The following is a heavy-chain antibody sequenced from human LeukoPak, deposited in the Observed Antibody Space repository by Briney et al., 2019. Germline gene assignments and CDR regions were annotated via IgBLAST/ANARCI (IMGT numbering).Heavy chain of an antibody. Sequence: SETLSLTCTVSGGPTLNYYWSWIRQPPGGGLEWIGYVYSSKNTNYNPSLKSRVTISVDTSKTQISLKLTPVTAADTAVYYCTRGTTLVRGVLRAYYYYYMDVWGKGTTVTVSS. J-gene: IGHJ6*03. D-gene: IGHD3-10*01. V-gene: IGHV4-59*01. CDR1: GGPTLNYY. CDR3: TRGTTLVRGVLRAYYYYYMDV. CDR2: VYSSKNT.